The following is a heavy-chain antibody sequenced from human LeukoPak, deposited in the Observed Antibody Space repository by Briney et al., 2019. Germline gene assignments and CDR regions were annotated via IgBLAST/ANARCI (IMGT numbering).Heavy chain of an antibody. CDR3: ARDIQYYDFWSGYYTSGYFDY. V-gene: IGHV1-18*01. Sequence: GASVKVSCKASGYTFTSYGISWVRQAPGQGLEWMGWISAYNGNTNYAQKLQGRVTMTTGTSTSTAYMELRSLRSDDTAVYYCARDIQYYDFWSGYYTSGYFDYWGQGTLVTVSS. J-gene: IGHJ4*02. CDR2: ISAYNGNT. CDR1: GYTFTSYG. D-gene: IGHD3-3*01.